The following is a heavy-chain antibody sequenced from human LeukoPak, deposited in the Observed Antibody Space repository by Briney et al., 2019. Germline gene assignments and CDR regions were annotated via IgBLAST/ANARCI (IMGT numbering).Heavy chain of an antibody. CDR3: AKCDDWLFPDY. CDR1: GFTVSSNY. Sequence: GGSLRLSCAASGFTVSSNYMSWVRQAPGKGLEWVSAISGSGGSTYYADSVKGRFTISRDNSKNTLYLQMNSLRAEDTAVYYCAKCDDWLFPDYWGQGTLVTVSS. CDR2: ISGSGGST. D-gene: IGHD3-9*01. V-gene: IGHV3-23*01. J-gene: IGHJ4*02.